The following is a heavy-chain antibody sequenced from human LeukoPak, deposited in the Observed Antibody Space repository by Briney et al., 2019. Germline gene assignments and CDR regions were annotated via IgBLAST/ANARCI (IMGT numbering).Heavy chain of an antibody. D-gene: IGHD5-18*01. Sequence: SETLSLTCTVSGGSISSSSYYWGWIRQPPWKGLEWIGSIYYSGSTYYNPSLKSRVTISVDTSKNQFSLKLSSVTAADTAVYYCARDMVLGGYSYGSNWFDPWGQGTLVTVSS. CDR2: IYYSGST. V-gene: IGHV4-39*07. CDR1: GGSISSSSYY. J-gene: IGHJ5*02. CDR3: ARDMVLGGYSYGSNWFDP.